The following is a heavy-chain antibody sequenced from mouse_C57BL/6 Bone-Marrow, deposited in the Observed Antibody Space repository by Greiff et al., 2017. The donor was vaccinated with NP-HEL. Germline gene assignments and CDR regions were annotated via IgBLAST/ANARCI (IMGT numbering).Heavy chain of an antibody. CDR3: ARHRYYYGSSYEYFDV. CDR1: GFTFSDYY. V-gene: IGHV5-12*01. J-gene: IGHJ1*03. Sequence: EVQRVESGGGLVQPGGSLKLSCAASGFTFSDYYMYWVRQTPEKRLEWVAYISNGGGSTYYPDTVKGRFTISRDNAKNTLYLQMSRLKSEDTAMYYCARHRYYYGSSYEYFDVWGTGTTVTVSS. D-gene: IGHD1-1*01. CDR2: ISNGGGST.